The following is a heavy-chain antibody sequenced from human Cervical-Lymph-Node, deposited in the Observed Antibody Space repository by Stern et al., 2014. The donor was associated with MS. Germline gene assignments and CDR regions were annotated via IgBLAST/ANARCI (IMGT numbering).Heavy chain of an antibody. V-gene: IGHV1-69*09. CDR3: ARGVVSNRATATLHNLFDP. CDR2: IIPILGLP. J-gene: IGHJ5*02. D-gene: IGHD1-1*01. CDR1: GGTFSSSYA. Sequence: QVQLGQSGAEVKKPGSSVNVSCMASGGTFSSSYAITWMRQAPGQRLEWMGRIIPILGLPYYAQKFQGRVTITADTSTNTAYMGLNSLTSEDTAVYYCARGVVSNRATATLHNLFDPWGQGTLVTVSS.